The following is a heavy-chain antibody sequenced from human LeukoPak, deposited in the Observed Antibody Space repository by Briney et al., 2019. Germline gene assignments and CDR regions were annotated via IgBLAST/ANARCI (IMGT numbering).Heavy chain of an antibody. Sequence: PGGSLRLSCAASGFTFSSYAMSWVRQAPGKGLEWVSAISGSGGSTYHADSVKGRFTISRDNSKNTLYLQMNSLRAEDTAVYYCAKDGVRYCSGGSCYGYDYWGQGTLVTVSS. CDR1: GFTFSSYA. V-gene: IGHV3-23*01. CDR3: AKDGVRYCSGGSCYGYDY. CDR2: ISGSGGST. D-gene: IGHD2-15*01. J-gene: IGHJ4*02.